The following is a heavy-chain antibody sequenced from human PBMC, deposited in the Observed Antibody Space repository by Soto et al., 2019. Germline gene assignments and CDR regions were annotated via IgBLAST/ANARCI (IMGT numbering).Heavy chain of an antibody. CDR2: IYHSGST. CDR1: GGSISSGGYS. V-gene: IGHV4-30-2*01. J-gene: IGHJ6*02. CDR3: AREIPDCSSTSCYAGGMDV. D-gene: IGHD2-2*01. Sequence: QLQLQESGSGLVKPSQTLSLTCAVSGGSISSGGYSWSWIRQPPGKGLEWIGYIYHSGSTYYNPSLKSRVTISVDRSKNQFSLKLSSVTAADMAVYYCAREIPDCSSTSCYAGGMDVWGQGTTVTVSS.